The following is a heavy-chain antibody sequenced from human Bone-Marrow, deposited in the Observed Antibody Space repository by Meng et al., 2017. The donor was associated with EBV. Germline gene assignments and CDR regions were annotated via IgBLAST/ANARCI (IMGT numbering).Heavy chain of an antibody. V-gene: IGHV1-3*01. D-gene: IGHD6-6*01. CDR2: IDASNASA. J-gene: IGHJ4*02. Sequence: AELKKSRYLGRGSVKWSCGTLTRYAISLVRTAPGQTLEWMGWIDASNASANYSQHFQGIVIITRDTYASTAYMELNSLTSEDTAVYYCSRGIWSASSLAYYLDSWGQGTLVTVFS. CDR3: SRGIWSASSLAYYLDS. CDR1: CGTLTRYA.